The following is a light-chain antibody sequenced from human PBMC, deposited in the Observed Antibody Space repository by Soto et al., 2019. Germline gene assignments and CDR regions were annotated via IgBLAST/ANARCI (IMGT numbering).Light chain of an antibody. CDR3: QERSNWPPIT. CDR1: QSVSSD. Sequence: EIVMTQSPATLSVSPGERATLSCRASQSVSSDLAWYQQKPGQAPRLLIYGASTRATGIPARFSGTGSGTDFNLTISSLEPEDIAVYYCQERSNWPPITFGQGTRLEIK. V-gene: IGKV3-15*01. J-gene: IGKJ5*01. CDR2: GAS.